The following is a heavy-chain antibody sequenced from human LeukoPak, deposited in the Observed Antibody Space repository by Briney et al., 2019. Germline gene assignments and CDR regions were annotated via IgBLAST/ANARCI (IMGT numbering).Heavy chain of an antibody. Sequence: GGSLRLSCAVSGFTFSSYAMSWVRQAPGKGLEWVSAMSGSGDNSYYADSVKGRFTISRDNSKNTLYLQMISLRAEDTALYYCAKAGGGWSPFDYWGQRTLVTVSS. CDR2: MSGSGDNS. D-gene: IGHD6-19*01. V-gene: IGHV3-23*01. CDR1: GFTFSSYA. CDR3: AKAGGGWSPFDY. J-gene: IGHJ4*02.